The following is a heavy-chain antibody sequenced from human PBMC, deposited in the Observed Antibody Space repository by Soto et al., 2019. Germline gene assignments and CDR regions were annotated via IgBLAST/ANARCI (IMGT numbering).Heavy chain of an antibody. CDR2: TYSGGDT. J-gene: IGHJ4*02. V-gene: IGHV3-66*01. CDR3: ARNVPVTGLGD. Sequence: EVRLVESGGGLVQPGGSLRLSCAASGVTVGNNYMSWVRQAPGKGLEWESDTYSGGDTRYADSVKCSFTMSRDSTKNTMYLQKDSLRAEDTAVYFCARNVPVTGLGDWSQGSLVTVSS. CDR1: GVTVGNNY. D-gene: IGHD4-17*01.